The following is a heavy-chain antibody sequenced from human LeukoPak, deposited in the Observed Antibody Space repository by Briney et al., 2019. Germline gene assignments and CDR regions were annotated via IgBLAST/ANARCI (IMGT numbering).Heavy chain of an antibody. J-gene: IGHJ5*02. CDR3: ARENGCSSTSCYFDFWSGYFSNSFDP. CDR1: GYTFTSYG. Sequence: ASVKVSCKASGYTFTSYGISWVRQAPGQGLEWMGWISAYNGNTNYAQKLQGRVTMTTDTSTSTAYMELRSLRSDDTAVYCCARENGCSSTSCYFDFWSGYFSNSFDPWGQGTLVTVSS. D-gene: IGHD2-2*01. V-gene: IGHV1-18*01. CDR2: ISAYNGNT.